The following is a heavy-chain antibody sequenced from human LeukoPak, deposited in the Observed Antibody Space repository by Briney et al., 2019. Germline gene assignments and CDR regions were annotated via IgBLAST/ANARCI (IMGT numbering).Heavy chain of an antibody. J-gene: IGHJ4*02. CDR2: IYYGGTT. CDR1: GGSITSSNYF. CDR3: TKYDFWSGYRDY. D-gene: IGHD3-3*01. V-gene: IGHV4-39*01. Sequence: PSETLSPTCTVSGGSITSSNYFWGWIRQPPGQGLEWIGSIYYGGTTYYNPSLRSRVTISVETSKNQFSLKLSSVTAADTAVYYCTKYDFWSGYRDYWGQGTLVTVSS.